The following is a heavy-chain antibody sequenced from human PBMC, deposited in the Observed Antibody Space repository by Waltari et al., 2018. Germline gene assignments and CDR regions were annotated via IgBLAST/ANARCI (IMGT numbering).Heavy chain of an antibody. CDR1: GFTFSSYG. J-gene: IGHJ4*02. D-gene: IGHD5-12*01. V-gene: IGHV3-30*18. CDR2: ISYDGSNK. Sequence: QVQLVESGGGVVQPGRSLRLSCAASGFTFSSYGMHWVRQAPGKGLEGVAVISYDGSNKYYADSVKGRFTISRDNSKNTLYLQMNSLRAEDTAVYYCAKEGKRWLQLMGFDYWGQGTLVTVSS. CDR3: AKEGKRWLQLMGFDY.